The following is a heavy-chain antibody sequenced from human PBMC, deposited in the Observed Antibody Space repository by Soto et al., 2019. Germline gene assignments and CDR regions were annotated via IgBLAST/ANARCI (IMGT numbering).Heavy chain of an antibody. D-gene: IGHD2-15*01. CDR2: ISSSSSYI. J-gene: IGHJ4*02. CDR3: ARDPGYCSGGSCFGY. V-gene: IGHV3-21*01. CDR1: GFTFSSYT. Sequence: LRLSCAASGFTFSSYTMNWVRQAPGKGLEWVSSISSSSSYIYYADSVKGRFTISRDNAKNSLYLQMNSLRAEDTAVYYCARDPGYCSGGSCFGYWGQGTLVTVSS.